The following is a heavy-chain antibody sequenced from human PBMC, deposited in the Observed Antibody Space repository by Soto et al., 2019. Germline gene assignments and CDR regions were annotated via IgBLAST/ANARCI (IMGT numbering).Heavy chain of an antibody. V-gene: IGHV1-69*05. CDR2: IIPFFGTT. J-gene: IGHJ6*02. Sequence: ASVKVSCKASGGTFSSYAISWVRQAPGQGLEWMGGIIPFFGTTNYAQKFQGRVTMTTDTSTSTAYMELRSLRSDDTAVYYCARGVGYYGSGSEYYYYGMDVWGQGTTVTVPS. CDR3: ARGVGYYGSGSEYYYYGMDV. CDR1: GGTFSSYA. D-gene: IGHD3-10*01.